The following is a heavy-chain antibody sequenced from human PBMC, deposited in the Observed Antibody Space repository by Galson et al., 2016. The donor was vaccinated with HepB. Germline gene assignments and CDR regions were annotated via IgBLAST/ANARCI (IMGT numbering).Heavy chain of an antibody. J-gene: IGHJ2*01. D-gene: IGHD3-9*01. CDR2: ISGSTTTI. Sequence: SLRLSCAASGFSFSRNNMNWIRQAPGKGLEWVSRISGSTTTISYADSVKGRFTISRDNAKNSLYLQMNSLRDEDTAVYYCARDQPYDILTGYRHPYWYFDLWGRGTLVTVSS. CDR3: ARDQPYDILTGYRHPYWYFDL. CDR1: GFSFSRNN. V-gene: IGHV3-48*02.